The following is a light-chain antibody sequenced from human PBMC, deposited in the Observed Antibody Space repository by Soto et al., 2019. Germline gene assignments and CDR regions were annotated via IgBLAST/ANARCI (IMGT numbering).Light chain of an antibody. V-gene: IGLV2-14*03. CDR3: SSYTSSSTLV. Sequence: QSALTQPASVSGSPGQSITISCAGTSSDVGGYNFVSWYQHHPGKVPKLMIYDVSNRPSGVSNRFSGSKSGNTASLTISGLQAEDEAGYYCSSYTSSSTLVFGGGTKLTVL. CDR1: SSDVGGYNF. CDR2: DVS. J-gene: IGLJ2*01.